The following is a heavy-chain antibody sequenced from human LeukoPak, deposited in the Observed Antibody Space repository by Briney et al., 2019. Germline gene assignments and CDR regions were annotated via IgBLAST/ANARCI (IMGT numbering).Heavy chain of an antibody. Sequence: PGGSLTLSCAASGFRFSGYWMHWVRQAPGKGLVWVSHIDSEGSSTNYADSVKGRFTISRDNAKNTLYLQMNSLRAEDTAVYYCARALRLAVNLDYWGQGTLVTVSS. D-gene: IGHD6-19*01. V-gene: IGHV3-74*01. J-gene: IGHJ4*01. CDR2: IDSEGSST. CDR1: GFRFSGYW. CDR3: ARALRLAVNLDY.